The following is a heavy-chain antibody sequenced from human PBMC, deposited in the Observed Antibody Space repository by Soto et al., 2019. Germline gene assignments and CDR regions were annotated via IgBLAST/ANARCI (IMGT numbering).Heavy chain of an antibody. D-gene: IGHD3-3*01. CDR1: GFTFSSYA. CDR2: ISGSGGST. J-gene: IGHJ6*02. CDR3: AKDLAMLDFWSGYQYYYYYYGMDV. Sequence: EVQLLESGGGLVQPGGSLRLSCAASGFTFSSYAMSWVRQAPGKGLEWVSAISGSGGSTYYADSVKGRFTISRDNSKNPLYLQMNSLRAEDTAVYYCAKDLAMLDFWSGYQYYYYYYGMDVWGQGTTVTVSS. V-gene: IGHV3-23*01.